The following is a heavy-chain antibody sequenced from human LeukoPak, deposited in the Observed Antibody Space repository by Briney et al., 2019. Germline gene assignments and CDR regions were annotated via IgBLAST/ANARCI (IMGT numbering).Heavy chain of an antibody. CDR3: ARAGNTIVVVPAAGTTWFDP. CDR2: IYYSGST. Sequence: SETLSLTCTVSGGSISSSSYYWGRIRQPPGKGLEWIGSIYYSGSTYYNPSLKSRVTISVDTSKNQFSLKLSSVTAADTAVYYCARAGNTIVVVPAAGTTWFDPWGKGTLVTVSS. D-gene: IGHD2-2*01. CDR1: GGSISSSSYY. V-gene: IGHV4-39*01. J-gene: IGHJ5*02.